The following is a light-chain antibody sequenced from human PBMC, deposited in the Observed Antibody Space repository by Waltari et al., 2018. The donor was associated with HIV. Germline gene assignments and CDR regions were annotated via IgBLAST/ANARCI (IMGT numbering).Light chain of an antibody. CDR3: SSYAGSNTVV. CDR1: SSDVGGYNY. CDR2: EVS. J-gene: IGLJ2*01. V-gene: IGLV2-14*01. Sequence: QSALTQPASVSGSPGQSITISCTGTSSDVGGYNYVSWYQHHPGKAPKLMISEVSNRPSGVSNRFSGSKSGNTASLTVSGLQAEDEADYYCSSYAGSNTVVFGGGTKLTVL.